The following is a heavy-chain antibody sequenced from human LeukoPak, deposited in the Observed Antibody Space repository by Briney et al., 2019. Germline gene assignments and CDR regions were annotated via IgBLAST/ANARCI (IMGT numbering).Heavy chain of an antibody. J-gene: IGHJ4*02. Sequence: SETLSLTCTVSGGSISSSSYYWGWIRQPPGKGLEWIGSIYYSGSTYYNPSLKSRVTISVDTSKNQFSLKLSSVTAADTAVYYCARPIGYNWNGPGPFDYWGQGTLVTVSS. CDR3: ARPIGYNWNGPGPFDY. V-gene: IGHV4-39*01. CDR2: IYYSGST. D-gene: IGHD1-1*01. CDR1: GGSISSSSYY.